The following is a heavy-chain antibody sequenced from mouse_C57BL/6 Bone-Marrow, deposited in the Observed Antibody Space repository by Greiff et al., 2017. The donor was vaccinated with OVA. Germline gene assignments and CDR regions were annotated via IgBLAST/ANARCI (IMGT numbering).Heavy chain of an antibody. J-gene: IGHJ1*03. CDR3: ASIITTVEYWYFDV. D-gene: IGHD1-1*01. V-gene: IGHV1-85*01. CDR1: GYTFTSYD. Sequence: VQLQQSGPELVKPGASVKLSCKASGYTFTSYDINWVKPRPGQGLEWIGWIYPRDGSTKYNEKFKGKATLTVDTSSSTAYMELHSLTSEDSAVYFCASIITTVEYWYFDVWGTGTTVTVSS. CDR2: IYPRDGST.